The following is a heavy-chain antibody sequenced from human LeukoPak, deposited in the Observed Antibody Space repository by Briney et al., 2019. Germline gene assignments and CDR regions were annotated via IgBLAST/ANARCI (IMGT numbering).Heavy chain of an antibody. D-gene: IGHD4-11*01. CDR1: GGSISSYY. CDR3: ARVRTVTTAIDY. CDR2: LHYSGST. Sequence: SETLSLTCTVSGGSISSYYWTWIRQPPGKGLEWIGYLHYSGSTNYNPSLKSRVTISVDTSRNQFSLKLSSVTAADTAVYYCARVRTVTTAIDYWGQGILVTVSS. J-gene: IGHJ4*02. V-gene: IGHV4-59*08.